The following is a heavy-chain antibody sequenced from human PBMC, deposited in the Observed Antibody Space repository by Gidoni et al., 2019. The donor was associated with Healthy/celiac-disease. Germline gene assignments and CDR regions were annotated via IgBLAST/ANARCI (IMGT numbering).Heavy chain of an antibody. V-gene: IGHV3-30*18. Sequence: QVQLVESGGGVVQPGRSLRLSCAASGFTFSSYGMHWVRQAPGKGLEWVAVISYDGSNKYYADSVKGRFTISRDNSKNTLYLQMNSLRAEDTAVYYCAKDRLQYCSGGSCYFYYGMDVWGQGTTVTVSS. CDR1: GFTFSSYG. D-gene: IGHD2-15*01. J-gene: IGHJ6*02. CDR2: ISYDGSNK. CDR3: AKDRLQYCSGGSCYFYYGMDV.